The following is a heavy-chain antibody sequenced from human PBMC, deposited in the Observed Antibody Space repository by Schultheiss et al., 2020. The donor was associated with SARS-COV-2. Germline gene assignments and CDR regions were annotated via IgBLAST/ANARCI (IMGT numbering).Heavy chain of an antibody. CDR3: ARPGPTIGVVDY. D-gene: IGHD5-12*01. CDR1: GFTFSSYG. V-gene: IGHV3-74*01. CDR2: INSDGSST. Sequence: GGSLRLSCAASGFTFSSYGMHWVRQAPGKGLVWVSRINSDGSSTSYADSVKGRFTISRDNAKNSLYLQMNSLRAEDTAVYYCARPGPTIGVVDYWGQGTLVTVSS. J-gene: IGHJ4*02.